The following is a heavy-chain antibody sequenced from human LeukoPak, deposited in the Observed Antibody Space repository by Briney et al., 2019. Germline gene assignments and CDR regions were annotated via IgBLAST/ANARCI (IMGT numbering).Heavy chain of an antibody. V-gene: IGHV3-30*04. CDR3: ARDVHPGKSGHFDY. CDR1: GFTFSSYA. J-gene: IGHJ4*02. D-gene: IGHD6-25*01. CDR2: ISYDGSNK. Sequence: GGSLRLSCAASGFTFSSYAMHWVRQAAGKGLEWVAVISYDGSNKYYADSVKGRFTISRDNSKNTLYLQMNSLRAEDTAVYYCARDVHPGKSGHFDYWGQGTLVTVSS.